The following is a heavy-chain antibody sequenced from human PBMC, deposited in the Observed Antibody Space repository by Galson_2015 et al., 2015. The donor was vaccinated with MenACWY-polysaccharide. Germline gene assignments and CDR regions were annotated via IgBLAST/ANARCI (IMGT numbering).Heavy chain of an antibody. D-gene: IGHD6-19*01. V-gene: IGHV3-33*01. Sequence: SLRLSCAASGFTFSSYGMHWVRQAPGKGLEWVAVIWYDGSNKYYADSVKGRFTISRDNSKNTLYLQMNSLRAEDTAVYYCAREGIAVAGTFFCAFEIWGQGTMVTVSS. J-gene: IGHJ3*02. CDR3: AREGIAVAGTFFCAFEI. CDR2: IWYDGSNK. CDR1: GFTFSSYG.